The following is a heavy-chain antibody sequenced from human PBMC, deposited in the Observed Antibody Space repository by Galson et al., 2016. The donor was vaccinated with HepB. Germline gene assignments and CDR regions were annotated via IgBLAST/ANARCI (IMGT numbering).Heavy chain of an antibody. Sequence: LRLSCAASGFTFSDYSMNWVRQAPGKGLEWVSYISSGSSTIYYADSVKGRFTISRDNAKNSLYLQMNSLRDEDTAVYYCVRAFIYPGGDHGDYVWGQGTMVIVSS. CDR2: ISSGSSTI. CDR3: VRAFIYPGGDHGDYV. V-gene: IGHV3-48*02. D-gene: IGHD4-17*01. J-gene: IGHJ3*01. CDR1: GFTFSDYS.